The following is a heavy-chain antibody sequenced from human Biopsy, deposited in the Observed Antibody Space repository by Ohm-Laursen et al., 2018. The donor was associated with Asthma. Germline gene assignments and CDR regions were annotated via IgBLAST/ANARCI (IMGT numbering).Heavy chain of an antibody. Sequence: ASVKVSCNASGDSFSNYAISWVRQAPGQGLEWMGRISPNSGDTDFAQKFQGRVTLTRETSISTAYMELSGLRSDDTAVYYCARIKIRIGAGTDRYFDLWGRGTLVTVSS. V-gene: IGHV1-2*06. D-gene: IGHD3-16*01. CDR1: GDSFSNYA. J-gene: IGHJ2*01. CDR2: ISPNSGDT. CDR3: ARIKIRIGAGTDRYFDL.